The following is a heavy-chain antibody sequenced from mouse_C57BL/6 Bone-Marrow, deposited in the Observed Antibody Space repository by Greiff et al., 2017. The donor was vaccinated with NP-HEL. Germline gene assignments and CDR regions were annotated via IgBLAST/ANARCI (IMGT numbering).Heavy chain of an antibody. J-gene: IGHJ2*01. Sequence: VQLQQPGAELVKPGASVKVSCKASGYTFTSYWMHWVKQRPGQGLEWIGRIHPSDSDTNYNQKFKGKATLTVDKSSSTAYMQLSSLTSEDSAVYYCAMGYGSSYGLDYFDYWGQGTTLTVSS. V-gene: IGHV1-74*01. CDR3: AMGYGSSYGLDYFDY. CDR1: GYTFTSYW. CDR2: IHPSDSDT. D-gene: IGHD1-1*01.